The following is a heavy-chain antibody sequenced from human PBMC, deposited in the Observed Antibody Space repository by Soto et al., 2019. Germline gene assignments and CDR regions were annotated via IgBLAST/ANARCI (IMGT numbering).Heavy chain of an antibody. J-gene: IGHJ4*02. V-gene: IGHV3-7*01. CDR2: IKQDGSEK. CDR3: AREESPYYDILTGYVDY. Sequence: GGSLRLSCAASGFTFSSYWMSWVRQAPGKGLEWVANIKQDGSEKYYVDSVKGRFTISRDNAKNSLYLQMNSLRAEDKAVYYCAREESPYYDILTGYVDYWGQGTLVTVSS. CDR1: GFTFSSYW. D-gene: IGHD3-9*01.